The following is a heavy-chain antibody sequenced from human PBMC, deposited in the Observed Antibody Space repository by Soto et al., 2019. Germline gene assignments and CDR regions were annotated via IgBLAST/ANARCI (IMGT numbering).Heavy chain of an antibody. CDR1: GYTFTSYY. D-gene: IGHD2-8*01. J-gene: IGHJ4*02. CDR3: ARPPYPGCINAVCYPLDY. CDR2: INPSGGST. Sequence: QVQLVQSGAEVKKPGASVKISCKASGYTFTSYYMHWVRQAPGQGLEWMRIINPSGGSTNYAQKLQGRVTMTTDTSTSTVYMELNSLRYEDTAVYYCARPPYPGCINAVCYPLDYWGQGTLVTVSS. V-gene: IGHV1-46*01.